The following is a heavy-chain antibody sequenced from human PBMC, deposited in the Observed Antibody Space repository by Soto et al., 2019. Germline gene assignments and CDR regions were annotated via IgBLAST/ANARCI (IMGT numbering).Heavy chain of an antibody. CDR3: ARDSVVGATRGTWWFDP. V-gene: IGHV3-21*01. CDR1: GFPFSSYS. CDR2: ISSSSSYI. J-gene: IGHJ5*02. Sequence: EVQLLESGGGLVKPGGSLRLSCAGSGFPFSSYSMNWVRQAPGKGLEWVSSISSSSSYIYYADSVKGRFTICRDNAKNSLYLQMNSMRAEDTAVYYFARDSVVGATRGTWWFDPWGQGTLVTVSS. D-gene: IGHD1-26*01.